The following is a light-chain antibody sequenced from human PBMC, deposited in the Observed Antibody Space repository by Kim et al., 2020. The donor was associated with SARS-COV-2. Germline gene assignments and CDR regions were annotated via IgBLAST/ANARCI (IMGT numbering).Light chain of an antibody. Sequence: GQSIAISSTGTSSDIGGYNYVSWYQQDPGKAPKLMIYDVTNWPSGVSDRFSGSKSGNTASLTISGLQAEDEADYYCFSYTSTGTYVFGTGTKVTVL. V-gene: IGLV2-14*04. CDR3: FSYTSTGTYV. CDR2: DVT. J-gene: IGLJ1*01. CDR1: SSDIGGYNY.